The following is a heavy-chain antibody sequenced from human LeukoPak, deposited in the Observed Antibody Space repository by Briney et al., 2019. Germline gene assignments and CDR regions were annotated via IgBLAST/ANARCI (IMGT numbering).Heavy chain of an antibody. J-gene: IGHJ4*02. D-gene: IGHD6-13*01. CDR2: IYSGGST. Sequence: GGTLRLSCAASGFTVSSNYMSWVRQAPGKGLEWVSVIYSGGSTYYADSVKGRFTISRDNSKSTLYIQMNSLRAEDTAVYYCARARSSWEGFFDYWGQGTLVTVSS. CDR1: GFTVSSNY. CDR3: ARARSSWEGFFDY. V-gene: IGHV3-53*01.